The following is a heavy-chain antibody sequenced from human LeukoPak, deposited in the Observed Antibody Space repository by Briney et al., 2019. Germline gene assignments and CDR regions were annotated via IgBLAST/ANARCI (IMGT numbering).Heavy chain of an antibody. CDR2: MNPNSGNT. Sequence: ASVKVFCKASGYTFTSYDINWVRQATGQGLEWMGWMNPNSGNTGYAQKFQGRVTMTRDTSISTAYMELSRLRSDDTAVYYCARDFRAAMVSDWFDPWGQGTLVTVSS. V-gene: IGHV1-8*02. CDR1: GYTFTSYD. J-gene: IGHJ5*02. D-gene: IGHD5-18*01. CDR3: ARDFRAAMVSDWFDP.